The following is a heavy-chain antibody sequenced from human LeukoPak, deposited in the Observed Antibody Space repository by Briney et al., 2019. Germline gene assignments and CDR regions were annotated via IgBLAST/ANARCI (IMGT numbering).Heavy chain of an antibody. Sequence: SETLSLTCTVSGGSISSSSYYWGWIRQPPGKGLEWIGSIYYSGSTYYNPSLKSRVTISVDTSKNQFSLKLSSVTAADTAVYYCAREPYFMVRGVYFDYWGQGTLVTVSS. J-gene: IGHJ4*02. CDR1: GGSISSSSYY. CDR2: IYYSGST. D-gene: IGHD3-10*01. V-gene: IGHV4-39*07. CDR3: AREPYFMVRGVYFDY.